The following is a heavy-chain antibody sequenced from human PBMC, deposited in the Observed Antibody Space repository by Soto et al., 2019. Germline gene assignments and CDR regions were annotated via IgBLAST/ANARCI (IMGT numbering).Heavy chain of an antibody. J-gene: IGHJ3*02. CDR2: ISSSSSTI. V-gene: IGHV3-48*01. D-gene: IGHD6-13*01. CDR3: ARGSSSWYDAFDI. CDR1: GFTFSSYS. Sequence: PGGSLRLSCAASGFTFSSYSMNWVRQAPGKGLEWVSYISSSSSTIYYADSVKGRFTISRDNAKNSLYLQMNSLRAEDTAVYYCARGSSSWYDAFDIWGQGTMVTVSS.